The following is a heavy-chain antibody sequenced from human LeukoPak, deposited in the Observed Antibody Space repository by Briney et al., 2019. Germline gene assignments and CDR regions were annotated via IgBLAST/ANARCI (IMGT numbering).Heavy chain of an antibody. Sequence: GGSLRLSCAASGFTFSSYSMNWVRQAPGKGLEWVSYISSSSSTKYYADSLKGRFTISRDNAKNSLYLQMNSLTAEDTADYYCARDLGDYVGYDAFDIWGQGTRVTVSS. CDR3: ARDLGDYVGYDAFDI. J-gene: IGHJ3*02. CDR1: GFTFSSYS. CDR2: ISSSSSTK. V-gene: IGHV3-48*04. D-gene: IGHD4-17*01.